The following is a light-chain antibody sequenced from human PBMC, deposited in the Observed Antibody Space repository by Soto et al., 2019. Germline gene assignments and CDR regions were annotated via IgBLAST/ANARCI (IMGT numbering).Light chain of an antibody. CDR3: QQYGSSPGT. J-gene: IGKJ1*01. CDR2: GAS. Sequence: EIVLTQSPGTLSLSPGERATLSCRASHSVTSRYLAWYQQKPGQAPRLLIFGASIRDTGIPDRFSGSGSGTDFTLTISRLEPEDFAVYYCQQYGSSPGTFGRGTKVDNK. CDR1: HSVTSRY. V-gene: IGKV3-20*01.